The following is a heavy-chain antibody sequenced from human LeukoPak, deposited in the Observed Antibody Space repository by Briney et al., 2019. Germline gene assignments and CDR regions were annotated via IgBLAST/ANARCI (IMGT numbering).Heavy chain of an antibody. V-gene: IGHV4-34*01. CDR1: GGSISSYY. CDR2: INHSGST. CDR3: ASRYCSGGSCYSIHFDY. Sequence: PSETLSLTCTVSGGSISSYYWSWIRQPPGKGLEWIGEINHSGSTNYNPSLKSRVTISVDTSKNQFSLKLSSVTAADTAVYYCASRYCSGGSCYSIHFDYWGQGTLVTVSS. J-gene: IGHJ4*02. D-gene: IGHD2-15*01.